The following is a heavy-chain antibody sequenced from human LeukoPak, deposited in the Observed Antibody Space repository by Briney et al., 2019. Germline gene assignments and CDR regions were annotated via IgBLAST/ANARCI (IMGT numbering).Heavy chain of an antibody. CDR2: IYYDGST. Sequence: LSETLSLTCTVSGGSIRSSSYYWGWIRQPPGKGLEWIGRIYYDGSTYYNPSLKSRVTISVDTSKNQFSLKLTSVTAADTAVYYCARRSYYYGSGSYGVWGQGTLVTVSS. D-gene: IGHD3-10*01. V-gene: IGHV4-39*01. CDR1: GGSIRSSSYY. CDR3: ARRSYYYGSGSYGV. J-gene: IGHJ4*02.